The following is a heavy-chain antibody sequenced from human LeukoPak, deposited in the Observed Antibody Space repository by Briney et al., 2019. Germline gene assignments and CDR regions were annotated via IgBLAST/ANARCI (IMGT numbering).Heavy chain of an antibody. D-gene: IGHD6-19*01. CDR3: VGGIGWQPDY. J-gene: IGHJ4*02. Sequence: GGSLRLSCAASPGITFSDYWMNWVRQAPGKGLEWVAIIRQDGREKLYLDSVKGRFTISRGNAKSSVYLQINSLRAEDTAVYYCVGGIGWQPDYWGQGTLVTVSS. CDR1: PGITFSDYW. CDR2: IRQDGREK. V-gene: IGHV3-7*03.